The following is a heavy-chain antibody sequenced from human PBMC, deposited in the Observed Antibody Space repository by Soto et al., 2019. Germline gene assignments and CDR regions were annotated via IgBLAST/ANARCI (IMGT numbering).Heavy chain of an antibody. CDR2: ISGFNDDT. D-gene: IGHD3-10*01. V-gene: IGHV1-18*01. CDR3: ARSGSYYPARNWFGP. CDR1: GYTFTSYG. J-gene: IGHJ5*02. Sequence: PLVQSGVEMKNPGASVKVSCKASGYTFTSYGISWVRQAPGQGLERMGWISGFNDDTNHAQKFQGRVTVTKDTSTSTAYMELRSLKSDDTAMYYCARSGSYYPARNWFGPWGQGTLVIVSS.